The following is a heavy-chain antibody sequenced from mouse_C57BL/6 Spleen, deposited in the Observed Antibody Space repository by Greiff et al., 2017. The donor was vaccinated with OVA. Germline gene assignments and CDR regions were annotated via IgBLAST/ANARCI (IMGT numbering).Heavy chain of an antibody. D-gene: IGHD3-2*02. Sequence: QVQLQQSGAELVMPGASVKLSCKASGYTFTSYWMHWVKQRPGQGLEWIGEIDPSDSYTNYNQKFKGKSTLTVDKSSSTAYMQLSSLTSEDSAVYYCARPTLDSSGYVDYAMDYWGQGTSVTVSS. CDR3: ARPTLDSSGYVDYAMDY. J-gene: IGHJ4*01. CDR1: GYTFTSYW. V-gene: IGHV1-69*01. CDR2: IDPSDSYT.